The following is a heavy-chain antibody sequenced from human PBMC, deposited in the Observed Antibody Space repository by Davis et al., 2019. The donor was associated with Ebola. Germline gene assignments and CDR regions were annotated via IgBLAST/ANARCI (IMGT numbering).Heavy chain of an antibody. CDR3: ARFIFGSGRYFEY. J-gene: IGHJ4*02. CDR1: GVSISSSSHY. V-gene: IGHV5-51*01. D-gene: IGHD3-10*01. CDR2: IYPSDSDT. Sequence: GGSLRLSCTVSGVSISSSSHYWGWIRQPPGKGLEWMGIIYPSDSDTRYSPSFQGQVTISADKSISTAYLQWSSLKASDSAMYYCARFIFGSGRYFEYWGQGTLVTVSS.